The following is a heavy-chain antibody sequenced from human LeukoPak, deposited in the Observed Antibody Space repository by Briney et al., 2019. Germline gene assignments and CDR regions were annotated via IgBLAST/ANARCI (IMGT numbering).Heavy chain of an antibody. D-gene: IGHD2-2*01. V-gene: IGHV3-30*18. Sequence: GGSLRLSCAAPGFTFSSYGMHWVRQDPGKGLEWVAVISYDGSNKYYADSVKGRFTISRDNSKNTLYLQMNSLRAEDTAVYYCANTPCSSTSCYYYYYYGMDVWGQGATVTVSS. J-gene: IGHJ6*02. CDR3: ANTPCSSTSCYYYYYYGMDV. CDR2: ISYDGSNK. CDR1: GFTFSSYG.